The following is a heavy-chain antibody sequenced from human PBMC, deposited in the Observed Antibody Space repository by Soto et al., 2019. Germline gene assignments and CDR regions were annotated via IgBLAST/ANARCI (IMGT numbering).Heavy chain of an antibody. CDR1: GYTFTSYG. D-gene: IGHD2-2*03. CDR3: AREVRGWIDYYGMDV. V-gene: IGHV1-18*04. J-gene: IGHJ6*02. CDR2: ISAYNGNT. Sequence: RASVKVSCKASGYTFTSYGISWVRQAPGQGLEWMGWISAYNGNTNYAQKLQGRVTMTTDTSTSTAYMELRSLRSDDTAVYYCAREVRGWIDYYGMDVWGQGTTVTVSS.